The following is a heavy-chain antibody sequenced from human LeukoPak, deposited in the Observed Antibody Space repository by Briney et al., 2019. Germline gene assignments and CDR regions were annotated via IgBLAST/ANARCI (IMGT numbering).Heavy chain of an antibody. V-gene: IGHV3-23*01. CDR2: ISGSGGST. D-gene: IGHD6-19*01. Sequence: PGGSLGLSCAASGFTFSSYAMSWVRQAPGKELEWVSAISGSGGSTYYADSVKGRFTISRDNSKNTLYLQMNSLRAEDTAVYYCAKDQSGWSRIFDYWGQGTLVTVSS. J-gene: IGHJ4*02. CDR3: AKDQSGWSRIFDY. CDR1: GFTFSSYA.